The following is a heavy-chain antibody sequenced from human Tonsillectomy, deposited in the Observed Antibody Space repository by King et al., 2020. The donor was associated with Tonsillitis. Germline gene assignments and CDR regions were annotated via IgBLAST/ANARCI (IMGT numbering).Heavy chain of an antibody. J-gene: IGHJ4*02. D-gene: IGHD6-19*01. CDR3: ARERLYSSGWGIDY. Sequence: VQLVESGGGVVQPGRSLRLSCASSGLVFRSYGMHWVRQAPGKGLEWVAVISFDATRENYGDSVKGRFTISRDNSKNTLYLQMNSLRAEDTAVYYCARERLYSSGWGIDYWGQGSLVTVSS. CDR1: GLVFRSYG. V-gene: IGHV3-33*05. CDR2: ISFDATRE.